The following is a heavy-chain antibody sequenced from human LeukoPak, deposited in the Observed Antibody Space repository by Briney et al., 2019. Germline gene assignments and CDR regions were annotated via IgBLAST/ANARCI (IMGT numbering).Heavy chain of an antibody. CDR1: GYTFTSFG. D-gene: IGHD2-2*01. Sequence: GASVKVSCKASGYTFTSFGISWVRQAPGQGLERMGWLSAYSGNTNYAQRLQGRVTMTTDTSTSTAYMELRSLKSDDTAVYYCARDCGSSTCLVDYWGQGTLVTVSS. V-gene: IGHV1-18*04. CDR3: ARDCGSSTCLVDY. J-gene: IGHJ4*02. CDR2: LSAYSGNT.